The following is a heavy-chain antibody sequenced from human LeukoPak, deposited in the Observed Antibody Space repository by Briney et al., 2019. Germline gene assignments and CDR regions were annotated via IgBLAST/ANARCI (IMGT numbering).Heavy chain of an antibody. Sequence: SETLSLTCTVSGYSISSGYYWGWIRQPPGKGLEWIGSIYHSGSTYYNPSLKSRVTISVDTSKNQFSLKLSSVTAADTAVYYCARDPGYDTSGDPWGQGTLVTASS. D-gene: IGHD3-10*01. J-gene: IGHJ5*02. CDR1: GYSISSGYY. V-gene: IGHV4-38-2*02. CDR2: IYHSGST. CDR3: ARDPGYDTSGDP.